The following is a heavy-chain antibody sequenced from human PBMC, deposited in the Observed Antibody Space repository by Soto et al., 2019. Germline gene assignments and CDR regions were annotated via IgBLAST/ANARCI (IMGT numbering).Heavy chain of an antibody. J-gene: IGHJ6*02. CDR2: INHSGST. D-gene: IGHD3-10*01. CDR1: GGSFSGYY. Sequence: SETLSLTCAVYGGSFSGYYWSWIRQPPGKGLEWIGEINHSGSTNYNPSLKSRVTISVDTSKNQFSLKLSSVTAADTAVYYCAATYYYGSGSSLDYYYYYGMDVWGQGTTVTVS. CDR3: AATYYYGSGSSLDYYYYYGMDV. V-gene: IGHV4-34*01.